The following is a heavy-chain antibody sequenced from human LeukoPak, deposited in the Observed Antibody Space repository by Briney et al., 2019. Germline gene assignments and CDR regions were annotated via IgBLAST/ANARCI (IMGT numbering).Heavy chain of an antibody. D-gene: IGHD3-22*01. CDR3: AKDLVYYYDSSGYSHY. Sequence: GGSLRLSCAASGFIFSTYAMHWVRQAPGKGLEWVSIIRGSGSNKYYADSVKGRFTISRDNSKNTLYLQMNSLRAEDTAVYYCAKDLVYYYDSSGYSHYWGQGTLVSVSS. J-gene: IGHJ4*02. V-gene: IGHV3-30*02. CDR1: GFIFSTYA. CDR2: IRGSGSNK.